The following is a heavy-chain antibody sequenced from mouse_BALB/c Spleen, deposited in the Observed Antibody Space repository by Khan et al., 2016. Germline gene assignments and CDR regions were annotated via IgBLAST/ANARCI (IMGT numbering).Heavy chain of an antibody. CDR3: ASRPLPPRYFDV. CDR1: AFNIKDTN. CDR2: IDPANGNT. J-gene: IGHJ1*01. V-gene: IGHV14-3*02. Sequence: VQLQQSGAEIVKPGASVKLSCTASAFNIKDTNMHWVKQRPEQGLEWIGRIDPANGNTKYDPKFQGKATITADTSSHTAFLQLSSLTSEDTAVFYCASRPLPPRYFDVWGAGTTVTVAS.